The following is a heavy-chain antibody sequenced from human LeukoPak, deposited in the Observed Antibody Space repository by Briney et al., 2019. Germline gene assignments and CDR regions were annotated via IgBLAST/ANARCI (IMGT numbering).Heavy chain of an antibody. V-gene: IGHV3-20*01. CDR2: INWNGGST. J-gene: IGHJ6*03. CDR3: AREASYYYYYMDV. CDR1: GFTFSSYG. Sequence: PGRSLRLSCAASGFTFSSYGMHWVRQAPGKGLEWVSGINWNGGSTGYADSVKGRFTISRDNAKNSLYLQMNSLRAEDTALYHCAREASYYYYYMDVWGKGTTVTISS.